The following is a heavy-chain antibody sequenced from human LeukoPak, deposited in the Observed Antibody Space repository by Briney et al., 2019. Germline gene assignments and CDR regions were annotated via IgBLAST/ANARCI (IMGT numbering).Heavy chain of an antibody. Sequence: PSETLSLTCAVYGGSFSGYYWSWIRQPPVKGLEWIGEINHSGSTDYNPSLKSRVTISVDTPKNQFSLKLSSVTAADTAVYYCARRIWFGSPYYFDYWGQGTLVTVSS. J-gene: IGHJ4*02. CDR3: ARRIWFGSPYYFDY. CDR2: INHSGST. V-gene: IGHV4-34*01. D-gene: IGHD3-10*01. CDR1: GGSFSGYY.